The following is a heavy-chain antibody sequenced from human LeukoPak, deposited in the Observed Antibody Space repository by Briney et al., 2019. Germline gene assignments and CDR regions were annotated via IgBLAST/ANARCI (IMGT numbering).Heavy chain of an antibody. Sequence: AGRFLRLACAASGFTLSNYGMGWAGQAAGKGLEWVSTISGSGSTTYNADSVKGRFTTSRDNSNNTLYLQMNSLRAEDTAVYYCAKTEAPAAIRAGSDYWGQGTLVTVSS. J-gene: IGHJ4*02. CDR2: ISGSGSTT. CDR1: GFTLSNYG. V-gene: IGHV3-23*01. D-gene: IGHD2-2*02. CDR3: AKTEAPAAIRAGSDY.